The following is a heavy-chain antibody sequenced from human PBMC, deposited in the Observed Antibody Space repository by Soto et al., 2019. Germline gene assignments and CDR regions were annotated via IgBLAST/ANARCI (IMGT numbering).Heavy chain of an antibody. J-gene: IGHJ4*02. CDR1: GYSFTSYW. Sequence: GESLKISCKGSGYSFTSYWISWVRQMPGKGLEWMGRIDPSDSYTNYSPSFQGHVTISADKSISTAYLQWSSLKASDTAVYYCAKAKGGNFYSSSALLDYWGQGTLVTVSS. D-gene: IGHD6-6*01. CDR3: AKAKGGNFYSSSALLDY. V-gene: IGHV5-10-1*01. CDR2: IDPSDSYT.